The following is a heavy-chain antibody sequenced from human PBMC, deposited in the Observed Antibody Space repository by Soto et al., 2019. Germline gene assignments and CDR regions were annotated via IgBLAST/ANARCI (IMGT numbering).Heavy chain of an antibody. CDR2: ISTTGGHV. Sequence: VGSLRLSCVGSGFLFRNYEMNWVRQAPGKGLEWLAHISTTGGHVSESDSVKGRFTISRDNTKHTLYLQMNSLRTEDTGVYYCVSQPHWARPFDYWGQGNLVTVSS. CDR1: GFLFRNYE. CDR3: VSQPHWARPFDY. J-gene: IGHJ4*02. V-gene: IGHV3-48*03. D-gene: IGHD7-27*01.